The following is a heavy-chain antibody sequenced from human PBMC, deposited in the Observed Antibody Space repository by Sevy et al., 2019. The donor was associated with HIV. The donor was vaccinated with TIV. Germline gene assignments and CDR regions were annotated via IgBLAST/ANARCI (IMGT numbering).Heavy chain of an antibody. CDR3: ARGDGGYSSSWYDY. J-gene: IGHJ4*02. CDR1: GFTFSSDA. CDR2: ISYEGSNK. D-gene: IGHD6-13*01. Sequence: GGSLRLSCAASGFTFSSDAMHWVHQAPGKVLEWVAVISYEGSNKYYADSVKGRFTISRDNSKNTLYLQMNSLRAEDTAVYYCARGDGGYSSSWYDYWGQGTLVTVSS. V-gene: IGHV3-30*04.